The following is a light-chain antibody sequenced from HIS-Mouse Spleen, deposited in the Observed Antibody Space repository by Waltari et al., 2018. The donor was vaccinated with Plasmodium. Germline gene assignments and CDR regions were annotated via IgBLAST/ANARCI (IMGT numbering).Light chain of an antibody. CDR2: KAS. J-gene: IGKJ1*01. V-gene: IGKV1-5*03. CDR3: QQYNSYSWT. CDR1: QQISSW. Sequence: DIQMTQSPSPLSASVGDRVTIPCRARQQISSWLAWYPRKPGKAPKLLIYKASSLESGVPSRFSGSGSGTEFTLTISSLQPDDFATYYCQQYNSYSWTFGQGTKVEIK.